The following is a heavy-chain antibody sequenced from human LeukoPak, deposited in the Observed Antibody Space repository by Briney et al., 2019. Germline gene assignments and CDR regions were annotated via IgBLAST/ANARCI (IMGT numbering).Heavy chain of an antibody. CDR2: ISYDGSNK. J-gene: IGHJ4*02. CDR3: ARDRDSYGYKGWYGCFDY. V-gene: IGHV3-30*04. CDR1: GSTISSYA. Sequence: GGPLRPSCAASGSTISSYAIHRLRQAPGKGLERGAVISYDGSNKYYADSVKGRFTISRDNSKNTLYLKMNTLRAEDTAEYFSARDRDSYGYKGWYGCFDYWGQGTLVTVSS. D-gene: IGHD5-18*01.